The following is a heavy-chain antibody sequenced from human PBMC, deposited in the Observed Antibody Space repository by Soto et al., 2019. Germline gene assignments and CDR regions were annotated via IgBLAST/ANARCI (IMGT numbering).Heavy chain of an antibody. V-gene: IGHV3-21*04. Sequence: EVLLVESGGGLVKPGESLRLSCAASGFTFNTYTMNWVRQAPGKGLEWVSAISRASTVIFYTDSVEGRFTIFRDNAKKSLYLEMNSLKTEDTALYYCAKTAPPYDSQGYYPFDIWGQGTLVSVSS. J-gene: IGHJ3*02. CDR2: ISRASTVI. D-gene: IGHD3-22*01. CDR3: AKTAPPYDSQGYYPFDI. CDR1: GFTFNTYT.